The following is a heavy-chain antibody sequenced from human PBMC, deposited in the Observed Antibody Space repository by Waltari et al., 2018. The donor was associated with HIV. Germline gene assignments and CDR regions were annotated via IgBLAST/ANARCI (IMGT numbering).Heavy chain of an antibody. Sequence: EVQLVETGGGLIQPGGSLRLSCAASGFAVSGKYMSWVRQAPGKGLEWVSVIYSGGSTYYADSVKGRFTISRDNSKNTLYLQMNSLRAEDTAVYYCARAGGPGIGRAFDYWGQGTLVTVSS. J-gene: IGHJ4*02. D-gene: IGHD1-26*01. CDR2: IYSGGST. CDR1: GFAVSGKY. V-gene: IGHV3-53*02. CDR3: ARAGGPGIGRAFDY.